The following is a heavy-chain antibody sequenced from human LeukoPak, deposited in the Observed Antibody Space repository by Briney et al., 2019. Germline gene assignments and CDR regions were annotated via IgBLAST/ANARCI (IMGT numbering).Heavy chain of an antibody. D-gene: IGHD1-26*01. Sequence: SVKVSCKASGGTFSSYAISWVRQAPGQGLEWMGGIIPIFDTADYAQKFQGRVTITADESTSTAHMELSSLRSEDTAVFYCARISLGAIWGYYYGMDVWGQGTTVTVSS. CDR3: ARISLGAIWGYYYGMDV. J-gene: IGHJ6*02. CDR1: GGTFSSYA. V-gene: IGHV1-69*13. CDR2: IIPIFDTA.